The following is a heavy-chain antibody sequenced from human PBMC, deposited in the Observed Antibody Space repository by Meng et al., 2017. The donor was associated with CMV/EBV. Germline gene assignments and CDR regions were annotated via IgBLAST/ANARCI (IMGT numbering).Heavy chain of an antibody. CDR3: VRSMVVAGDWFDP. J-gene: IGHJ5*02. Sequence: VHLQESGQELVKPSVTLSRTCTFSGGAISSYYWSWIRQPAGKGLEWIGRIYTSGSTNYNPSLKSRVTMSVDTSKNQFSLKLSSVTAADTAVYYCVRSMVVAGDWFDPWGQGTLVTVSS. V-gene: IGHV4-4*07. CDR1: GGAISSYY. D-gene: IGHD2-15*01. CDR2: IYTSGST.